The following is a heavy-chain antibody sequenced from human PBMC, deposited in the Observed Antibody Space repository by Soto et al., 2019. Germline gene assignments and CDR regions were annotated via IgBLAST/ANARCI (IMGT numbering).Heavy chain of an antibody. CDR1: GYTFTNYG. V-gene: IGHV1-18*04. J-gene: IGHJ4*02. Sequence: AAVKVSCKASGYTFTNYGINWVRQAPGQGLEWMGWISPFTGDTHYTQSLQGRITMTTDTSTSTAYMELRSLRSADTAVYYCARSCSGGSCHSDYWGQGTLVTVSS. CDR3: ARSCSGGSCHSDY. CDR2: ISPFTGDT. D-gene: IGHD2-15*01.